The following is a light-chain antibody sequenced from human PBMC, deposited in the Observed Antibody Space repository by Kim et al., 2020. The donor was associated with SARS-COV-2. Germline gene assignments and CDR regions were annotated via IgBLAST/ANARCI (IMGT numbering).Light chain of an antibody. J-gene: IGLJ1*01. V-gene: IGLV2-11*01. CDR1: SSDVGGHNS. Sequence: GQSVTSSCTGTSSDVGGHNSVSWYQHHPGKAPKLMIYDVSKRPSGVPDRFSGSKSGDTASLTISGLQAEDEADFYCCSYAGSYTYVFGSGTKVTVL. CDR3: CSYAGSYTYV. CDR2: DVS.